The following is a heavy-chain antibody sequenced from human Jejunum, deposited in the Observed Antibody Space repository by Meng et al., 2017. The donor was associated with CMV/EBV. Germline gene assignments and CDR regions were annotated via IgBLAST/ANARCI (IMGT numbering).Heavy chain of an antibody. Sequence: VSGGSISSYDWSWIRQPPGKGLEWIGYIFYSRSTNYNPSLESRVTISVDTSKNQFSLNLRSVTAADTAVYYCAGSYNWNYVSFDYWGLGTLVTVSS. CDR1: GGSISSYD. D-gene: IGHD1-7*01. CDR3: AGSYNWNYVSFDY. CDR2: IFYSRST. J-gene: IGHJ4*02. V-gene: IGHV4-59*01.